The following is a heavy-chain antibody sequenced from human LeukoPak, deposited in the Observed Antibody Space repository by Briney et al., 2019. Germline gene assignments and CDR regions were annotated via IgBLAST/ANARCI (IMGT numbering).Heavy chain of an antibody. CDR3: ARGGAFDI. J-gene: IGHJ3*02. CDR2: IRNDGST. CDR1: GFTVTTNY. V-gene: IGHV3-53*01. D-gene: IGHD3-10*01. Sequence: PGGPLGLSCAASGFTVTTNYMSWVRQAPGRGLEWVSVIRNDGSTHYADSVKGRFTTSRDNSKNTVYLQMNSLRTEDSAMYYCARGGAFDIWGQGTTVTVSS.